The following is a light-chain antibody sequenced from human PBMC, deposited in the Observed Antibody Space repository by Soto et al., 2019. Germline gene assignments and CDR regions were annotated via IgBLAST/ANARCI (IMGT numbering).Light chain of an antibody. CDR3: CSYTSSSTYV. V-gene: IGLV2-14*03. CDR1: SSDVGGYNY. CDR2: DVS. J-gene: IGLJ1*01. Sequence: QSALAQPASVSGSPGQSITVSCTGTSSDVGGYNYVSWYQQHPGKAPQLMIYDVSYRPSGVSDRFSGSKSGNAASLTISGLQAEDEADYSCCSYTSSSTYVFGNGTKVTVL.